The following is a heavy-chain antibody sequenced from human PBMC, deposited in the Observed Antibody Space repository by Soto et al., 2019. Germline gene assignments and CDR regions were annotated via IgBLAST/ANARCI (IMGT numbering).Heavy chain of an antibody. CDR2: INPATGAA. Sequence: QLHLVQSGAVVKKPGASVTVSCSASGYPVTAYYMHWVRQAPGRGLEWMGGINPATGAAKYTQTFQGGVHHTRDAAQSTVFMGLDGPTSEGTAVFLCARGGGVGVAGSAAFDMWGQGTLVTVSS. V-gene: IGHV1-2*01. CDR3: ARGGGVGVAGSAAFDM. D-gene: IGHD3-3*01. J-gene: IGHJ3*02. CDR1: GYPVTAYY.